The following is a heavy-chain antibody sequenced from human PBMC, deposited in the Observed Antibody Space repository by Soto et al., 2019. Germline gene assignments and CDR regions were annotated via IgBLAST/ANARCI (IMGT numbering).Heavy chain of an antibody. Sequence: SETLSLTCAVSGGSSSSSNWWSWVRHPPGKGLEWIGEIYHSGSTNYNPSLKSRVTISVDKSKNQFSLKLSSVTAADTAVYYCARATLPRYCSSISCQRRLNCLDSWGQGTLVTV. V-gene: IGHV4-4*02. CDR1: GGSSSSSNW. CDR2: IYHSGST. J-gene: IGHJ5*01. CDR3: ARATLPRYCSSISCQRRLNCLDS. D-gene: IGHD2-2*01.